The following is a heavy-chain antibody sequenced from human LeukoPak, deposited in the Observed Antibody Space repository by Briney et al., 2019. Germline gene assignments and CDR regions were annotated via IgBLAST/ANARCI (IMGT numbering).Heavy chain of an antibody. CDR3: ARDLVMFNVVVPAAIWSKYYYGMDV. D-gene: IGHD2-2*01. CDR1: GYTFTGYY. V-gene: IGHV1-2*02. J-gene: IGHJ6*02. Sequence: GASVKVSCKASGYTFTGYYMHWVRQAPGQGLEWMGWINPNSGGTNYAQKFQGRVTMTRDTSISTAYMELSRLRSDDTAVYYCARDLVMFNVVVPAAIWSKYYYGMDVWGQGTTVTVSS. CDR2: INPNSGGT.